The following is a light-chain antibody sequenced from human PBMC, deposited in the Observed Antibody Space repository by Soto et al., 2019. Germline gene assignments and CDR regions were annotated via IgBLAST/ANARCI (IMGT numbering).Light chain of an antibody. CDR2: AAS. V-gene: IGKV1-27*01. Sequence: IQMTQSPSSLSASVGDRVTITCRASQGISSYLAWYQQKPGKVPKLLIYAASTLQSGVPSRFSGSGSGTDFTLTISSLQPEDVATYYCQKHNSAPWTFGQGTKVEIK. CDR1: QGISSY. J-gene: IGKJ1*01. CDR3: QKHNSAPWT.